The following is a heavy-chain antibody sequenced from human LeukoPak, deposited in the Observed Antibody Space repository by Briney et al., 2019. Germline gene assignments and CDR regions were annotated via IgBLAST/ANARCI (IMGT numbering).Heavy chain of an antibody. D-gene: IGHD2-15*01. CDR3: ARENKDIVVVVAARPDAFDI. V-gene: IGHV1-2*06. Sequence: ASVKVSCKASGYTFTGYYMHWVRQAPGQGLEWMGRINPNSGGTNYAQKFQGRVTMTRDTSISTAYMELSSLRSEDTAVYYCARENKDIVVVVAARPDAFDIWGQGTMVTVSS. CDR1: GYTFTGYY. J-gene: IGHJ3*02. CDR2: INPNSGGT.